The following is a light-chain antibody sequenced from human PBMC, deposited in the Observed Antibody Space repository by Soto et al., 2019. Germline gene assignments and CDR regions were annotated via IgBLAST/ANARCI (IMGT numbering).Light chain of an antibody. CDR1: QSVSSN. CDR2: GAS. CDR3: XXXXNWPIT. J-gene: IGKJ5*01. V-gene: IGKV3-15*01. Sequence: EIVMTQSPATLSVSPGERATLSCRASQSVSSNLAWYQQKPGQAPRLLIYGASTRATGIPARFSGSGSGTEFTLTISXXXSXXXXXXXXXXXXNWPITFGQGTRLEIK.